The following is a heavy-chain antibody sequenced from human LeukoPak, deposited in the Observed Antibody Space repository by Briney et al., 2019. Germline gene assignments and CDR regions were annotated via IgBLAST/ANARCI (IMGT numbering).Heavy chain of an antibody. J-gene: IGHJ4*02. D-gene: IGHD3-22*01. Sequence: PSETLSLTCTVSGGSISSYYWSWIRQPPGKGLEWIGYIHTSGNTNSSPSLKSRVTMSVDTSKNEFSLKLRSVAAADTALYYCARGHFDSSGSSNPLDSWGQGTLVTVSS. CDR1: GGSISSYY. CDR3: ARGHFDSSGSSNPLDS. CDR2: IHTSGNT. V-gene: IGHV4-4*09.